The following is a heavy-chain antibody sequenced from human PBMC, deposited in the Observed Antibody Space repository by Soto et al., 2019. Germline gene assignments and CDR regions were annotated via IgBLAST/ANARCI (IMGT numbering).Heavy chain of an antibody. Sequence: QVQLVQSGAEVKKPGASVKVSCKASGYTFTSYDINWVRQATGQGLEWMGWMNPNSGNTGYEQKFQGRVTMTRNTSISTVYMELSSLRSEDTAVYYCARRGYSSSWYYYYYYGMDVWGQGTTVTVSS. CDR3: ARRGYSSSWYYYYYYGMDV. J-gene: IGHJ6*02. D-gene: IGHD6-13*01. CDR2: MNPNSGNT. CDR1: GYTFTSYD. V-gene: IGHV1-8*01.